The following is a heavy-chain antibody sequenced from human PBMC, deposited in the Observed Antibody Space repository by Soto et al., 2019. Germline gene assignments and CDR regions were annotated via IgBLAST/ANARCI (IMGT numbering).Heavy chain of an antibody. J-gene: IGHJ6*02. CDR1: GFTFDDYT. V-gene: IGHV3-43*01. CDR3: AKGDLCSGYSLPPPYYYTHNGMDV. Sequence: EVQLVESGGVVVQPGGSLRLSCAASGFTFDDYTMHWVRQAPGKGLEWVSLISWDGSLTYYADSVKGRFTISRDNSKNSLYLQMNSLRTEDTALYYCAKGDLCSGYSLPPPYYYTHNGMDVCGQGTTVTVSS. D-gene: IGHD3-3*01. CDR2: ISWDGSLT.